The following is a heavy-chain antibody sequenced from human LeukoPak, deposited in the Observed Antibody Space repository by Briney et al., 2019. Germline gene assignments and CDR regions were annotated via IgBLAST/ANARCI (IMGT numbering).Heavy chain of an antibody. D-gene: IGHD6-13*01. Sequence: SGGSLRLSCAASGFTFSSYAMSWVRQAPGKGLEWVSAISGSGGSTYYADSVKGRFTISRDNSKNPLYLQMNSLRAEDTAVYYCAKTRSYSSSWYSRYYFDYWGQGTLVTV. CDR1: GFTFSSYA. CDR2: ISGSGGST. CDR3: AKTRSYSSSWYSRYYFDY. J-gene: IGHJ4*02. V-gene: IGHV3-23*01.